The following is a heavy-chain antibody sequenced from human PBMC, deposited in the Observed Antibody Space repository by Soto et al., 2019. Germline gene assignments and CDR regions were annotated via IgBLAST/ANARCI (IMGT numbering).Heavy chain of an antibody. CDR3: GRGRSGQIVVFY. CDR2: IGPESGDT. D-gene: IGHD1-26*01. V-gene: IGHV1-2*02. CDR1: GYTFTGHY. J-gene: IGHJ4*02. Sequence: QVQLVQSGAEVKKPGASVKVSCKASGYTFTGHYIHWVRQTPEQGPEWMGEIGPESGDTRYAQRFHGRVTLTRDMSITTVDMELNNLSPDDTAVYYCGRGRSGQIVVFYWGQGTPVTVSS.